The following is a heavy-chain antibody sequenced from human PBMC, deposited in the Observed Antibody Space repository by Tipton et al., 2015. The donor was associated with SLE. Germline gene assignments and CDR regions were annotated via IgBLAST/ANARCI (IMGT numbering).Heavy chain of an antibody. D-gene: IGHD1-1*01. Sequence: LRLSCTVSGGSIRSYYWSWIRQPPGKGLEWMGYVYDSWTTNYNPSLKSRVTISVDTSKNQFSLKLSSVTAADTAVYYCARDQSNDSYYYYYMDVWGKGTTVTVSS. V-gene: IGHV4-59*01. CDR3: ARDQSNDSYYYYYMDV. CDR1: GGSIRSYY. J-gene: IGHJ6*03. CDR2: VYDSWTT.